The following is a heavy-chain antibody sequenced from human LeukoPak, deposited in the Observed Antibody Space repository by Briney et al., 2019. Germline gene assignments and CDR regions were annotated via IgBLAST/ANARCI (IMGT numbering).Heavy chain of an antibody. J-gene: IGHJ4*02. CDR3: ARDFLPAAMPRDY. D-gene: IGHD2-2*01. CDR1: GGSVSSSIYY. Sequence: PSETLSLTRTVSGGSVSSSIYYWGWIRQPPGKGLEWIGSIYYSGSTSYNPSLKSRVTISVDTAKNQFSLKLSAVTAADTAVYYCARDFLPAAMPRDYWGQGTLVTVSS. V-gene: IGHV4-39*07. CDR2: IYYSGST.